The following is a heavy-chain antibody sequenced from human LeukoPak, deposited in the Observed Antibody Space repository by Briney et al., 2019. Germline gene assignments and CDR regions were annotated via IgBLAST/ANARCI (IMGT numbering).Heavy chain of an antibody. CDR3: ARVSSGWFYYFDY. V-gene: IGHV3-48*02. J-gene: IGHJ4*02. CDR2: ISSSSNTI. Sequence: GGCLRLSCEASGFTFSSYSMNWVRQAPGKGLEWVSYISSSSNTIYYADSVKGRFTISRDNAKNSLFLQMNSLRDEDTAVYYCARVSSGWFYYFDYWGQGTLVTVSS. D-gene: IGHD6-19*01. CDR1: GFTFSSYS.